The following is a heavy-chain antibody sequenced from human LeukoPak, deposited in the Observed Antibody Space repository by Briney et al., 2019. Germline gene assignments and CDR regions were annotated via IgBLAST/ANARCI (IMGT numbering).Heavy chain of an antibody. CDR2: ISSSSSYI. J-gene: IGHJ5*02. V-gene: IGHV3-21*01. Sequence: GGSLRLSCAASGFTFSSYSMNWVRQAPGKGLEWVSSISSSSSYIYYADSVKGRFTISRDNAKNSLYLQMNSLRAEDTAVYYCARGRGGYDRPHRHWFDPWGQGTLVTVSS. D-gene: IGHD5-12*01. CDR3: ARGRGGYDRPHRHWFDP. CDR1: GFTFSSYS.